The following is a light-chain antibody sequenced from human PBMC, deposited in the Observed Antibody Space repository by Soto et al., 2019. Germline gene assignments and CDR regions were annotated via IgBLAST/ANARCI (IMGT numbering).Light chain of an antibody. Sequence: QSALTQPASVSGSPGQSITISCTGTSSDVGAYNFVSWYQQHPGKAPKLIIHEVSNRPSGVSNRFSGSKSGNTASLTISGLQAEDEADYYCSSFTTSHTYVFGTGTKLTVL. CDR1: SSDVGAYNF. J-gene: IGLJ1*01. CDR2: EVS. V-gene: IGLV2-14*01. CDR3: SSFTTSHTYV.